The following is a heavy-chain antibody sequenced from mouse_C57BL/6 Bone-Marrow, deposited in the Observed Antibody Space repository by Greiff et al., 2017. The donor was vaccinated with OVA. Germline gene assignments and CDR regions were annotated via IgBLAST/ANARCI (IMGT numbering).Heavy chain of an antibody. D-gene: IGHD1-1*01. V-gene: IGHV1-4*01. Sequence: VQLQQSGAELARPGASVKMSCKASGYTFTSYTMHWVKQRPGQGLEWIGYINPSSGYTKYNQKFKDKATLTVDKSSSTAYMQLSSLTSEDSAVYYCARGVITTVVARVYFDYWGQGTTLTVSS. J-gene: IGHJ2*01. CDR3: ARGVITTVVARVYFDY. CDR1: GYTFTSYT. CDR2: INPSSGYT.